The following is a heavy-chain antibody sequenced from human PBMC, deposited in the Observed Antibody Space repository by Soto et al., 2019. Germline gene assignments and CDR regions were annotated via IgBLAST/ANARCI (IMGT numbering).Heavy chain of an antibody. CDR1: GFTFSSDW. Sequence: EVPLVESGGGLVQPGGSLRLSCAASGFTFSSDWMSWVRQAPGKGLEWVANIKQDGSEKYYVDSVKGRFTISRDNAKNSLYLQMNSLRAEDTAVYDCARESATVTTMALDYWGQGTLVTVSS. V-gene: IGHV3-7*01. CDR2: IKQDGSEK. D-gene: IGHD4-4*01. CDR3: ARESATVTTMALDY. J-gene: IGHJ4*02.